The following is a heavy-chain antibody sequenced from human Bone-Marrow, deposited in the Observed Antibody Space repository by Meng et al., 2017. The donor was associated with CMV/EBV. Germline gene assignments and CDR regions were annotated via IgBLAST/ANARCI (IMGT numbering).Heavy chain of an antibody. CDR1: GFTFSSYG. J-gene: IGHJ4*02. D-gene: IGHD5-24*01. V-gene: IGHV3-30*02. CDR2: IRYDGSNK. Sequence: GGSLRLTCAAPGFTFSSYGMHWVRQAPGKGLEWVAFIRYDGSNKYYADSVKGRFTISRDNSKNTLYLQMNSLRAEDTAMYYCAKAVGRMATIPGDYWGQGTLVTVSS. CDR3: AKAVGRMATIPGDY.